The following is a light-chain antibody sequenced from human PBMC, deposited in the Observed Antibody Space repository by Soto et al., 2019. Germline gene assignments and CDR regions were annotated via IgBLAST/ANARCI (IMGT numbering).Light chain of an antibody. CDR3: QQLNNYPLT. J-gene: IGKJ4*01. V-gene: IGKV1-9*01. CDR2: AAS. CDR1: QGISSSY. Sequence: DIRLTQSPSFLSASVGDRVTITCRASQGISSSYLAWYQQTPGKAPKILIYAASTLQSGVPSRFSGSGSGTEFTLTISSLQPEDFATYYCQQLNNYPLTFGGGTKVDIK.